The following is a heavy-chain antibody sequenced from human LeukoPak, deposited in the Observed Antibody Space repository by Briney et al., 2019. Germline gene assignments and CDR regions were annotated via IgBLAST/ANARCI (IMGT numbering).Heavy chain of an antibody. V-gene: IGHV1-18*01. Sequence: ASVKVSCKASGYTFSSHGISWVRQAPGQGLEWMVWISAYNGNTNYAQKLQGRVTMTTDTSTSTAYMELRSLRPGDTAVHYCARSTTKAFDIWGQGTMVTVSS. CDR2: ISAYNGNT. CDR3: ARSTTKAFDI. J-gene: IGHJ3*02. D-gene: IGHD4-17*01. CDR1: GYTFSSHG.